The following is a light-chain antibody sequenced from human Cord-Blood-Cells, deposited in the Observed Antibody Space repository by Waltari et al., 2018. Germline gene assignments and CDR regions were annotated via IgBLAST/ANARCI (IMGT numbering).Light chain of an antibody. J-gene: IGLJ3*02. CDR2: DVS. CDR3: SSYTSSSTWV. Sequence: QSALTQPASVSGSPGQSITISCTGTSSDVGGYHYVSWYQQHPGKAPKLMIYDVSNRPSGVSKRFSGSKSGNTASLTISGLQAEYAADYYCSSYTSSSTWVFGGGTKLTVL. V-gene: IGLV2-14*01. CDR1: SSDVGGYHY.